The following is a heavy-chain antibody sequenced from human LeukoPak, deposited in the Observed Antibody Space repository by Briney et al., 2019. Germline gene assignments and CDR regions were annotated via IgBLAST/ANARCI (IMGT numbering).Heavy chain of an antibody. Sequence: ASVKVSCKFSGYTLTELSMHWVRQAPGKGLEWMGGFDPEDGETVYAQKFQGRVTITADKSTSTAYMELSRLRSEDTAVYYCARNGDARSSWDYYFDYWGQGTLVTVSS. D-gene: IGHD6-13*01. CDR1: GYTLTELS. CDR2: FDPEDGET. CDR3: ARNGDARSSWDYYFDY. V-gene: IGHV1-24*01. J-gene: IGHJ4*02.